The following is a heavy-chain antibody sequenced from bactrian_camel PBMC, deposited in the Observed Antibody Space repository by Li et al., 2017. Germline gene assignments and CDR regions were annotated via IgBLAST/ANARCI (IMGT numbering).Heavy chain of an antibody. Sequence: HVQLVESGGGSVQPGGSLRLSCEASGYTYSSFCMAWFRQTPDNQARVGVAAIDADGGTTYADSVKARFTISKDNSKNTLFLQMNVLRPEDTAMYYCAARKVARGSHFSLGRAPALRRDEYNFWGQGTQVTVS. CDR3: AARKVARGSHFSLGRAPALRRDEYNF. D-gene: IGHD2*01. CDR1: GYTYSSFC. J-gene: IGHJ4*01. CDR2: IDADGGT. V-gene: IGHV3S6*01.